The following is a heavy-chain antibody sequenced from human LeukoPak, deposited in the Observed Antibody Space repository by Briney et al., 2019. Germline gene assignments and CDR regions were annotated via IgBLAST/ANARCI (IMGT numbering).Heavy chain of an antibody. D-gene: IGHD6-19*01. CDR3: ARNPRAMTGTVDY. Sequence: GGSLRLSCAASGFTFSDYYMSWIRQAPGKGLEWVSYISSSGSTIYYADSVKGRFTISRDNAKNTLYLQMNSLRAEDTAVYYCARNPRAMTGTVDYWGQGTLVTVSS. CDR1: GFTFSDYY. V-gene: IGHV3-11*04. CDR2: ISSSGSTI. J-gene: IGHJ4*02.